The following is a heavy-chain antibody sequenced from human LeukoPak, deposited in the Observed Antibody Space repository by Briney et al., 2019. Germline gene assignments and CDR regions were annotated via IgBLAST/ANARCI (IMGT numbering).Heavy chain of an antibody. J-gene: IGHJ4*02. D-gene: IGHD5-24*01. CDR1: GFPFSSYW. Sequence: GGSLRLSCVASGFPFSSYWMTWVRQAPGKGLEWVANIKRDGSKKSYVDSEKGRFTISRDNAKNSLYLQMNSLRAEDTAIYYCTRVGYIDEGIDYWGQGTLVTVSS. V-gene: IGHV3-7*04. CDR3: TRVGYIDEGIDY. CDR2: IKRDGSKK.